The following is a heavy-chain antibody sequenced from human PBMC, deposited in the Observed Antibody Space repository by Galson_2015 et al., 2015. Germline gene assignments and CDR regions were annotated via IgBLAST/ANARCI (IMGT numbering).Heavy chain of an antibody. J-gene: IGHJ4*02. Sequence: SVKVSCKASGYTFTDSYMHWVRQAPGQGPEWMGRINPNSGDTNYAQKFQGRVTMTRDTSISTAYMELSRLRSDDTAVHYCARSGGSYRGSFDYWGQGTLVTVSS. CDR2: INPNSGDT. D-gene: IGHD3-16*02. V-gene: IGHV1-2*06. CDR3: ARSGGSYRGSFDY. CDR1: GYTFTDSY.